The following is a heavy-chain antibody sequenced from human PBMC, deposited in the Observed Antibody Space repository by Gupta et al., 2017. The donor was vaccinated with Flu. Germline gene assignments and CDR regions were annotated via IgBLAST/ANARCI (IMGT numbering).Heavy chain of an antibody. Sequence: ISSYYWSWIRQPPGKGLEWIGYIYYSGSTHYNPSLKSRVTISVDTSKNQFSLKLSSVTAADTAMYYCARDQIVEGETGFDPWGQGTLVTVSS. CDR2: IYYSGST. V-gene: IGHV4-59*01. CDR1: ISSYY. CDR3: ARDQIVEGETGFDP. D-gene: IGHD2-21*01. J-gene: IGHJ5*02.